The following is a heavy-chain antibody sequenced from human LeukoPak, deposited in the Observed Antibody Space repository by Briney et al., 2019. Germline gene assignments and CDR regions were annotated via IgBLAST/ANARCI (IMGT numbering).Heavy chain of an antibody. CDR2: INPNSGGT. D-gene: IGHD6-6*01. CDR1: RYTFTGYF. Sequence: ASVTVSCKASRYTFTGYFMHGVRPAPGQGREWMGRINPNSGGTHYAQKFQGRATMTRDTSTRAAYIEPSRLISDDTAVYYCARDSSSGYYCYMEVWGKGATVTLSS. CDR3: ARDSSSGYYCYMEV. V-gene: IGHV1-2*06. J-gene: IGHJ6*03.